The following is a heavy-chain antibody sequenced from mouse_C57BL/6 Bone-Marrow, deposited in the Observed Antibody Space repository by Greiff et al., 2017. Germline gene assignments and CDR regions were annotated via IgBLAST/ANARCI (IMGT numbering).Heavy chain of an antibody. V-gene: IGHV1-50*01. Sequence: QVQLQQPGAELVKPGASVKLSCKASGYTFTSYWMQWVKQRPGQGLEWIGEIDPSDSYTNYNQKFKGKATLTVDTSSSTAYMQLSSLTSEDSGVYYCARKNNWDDDYWGQGTTLTVSS. J-gene: IGHJ2*01. D-gene: IGHD4-1*01. CDR1: GYTFTSYW. CDR3: ARKNNWDDDY. CDR2: IDPSDSYT.